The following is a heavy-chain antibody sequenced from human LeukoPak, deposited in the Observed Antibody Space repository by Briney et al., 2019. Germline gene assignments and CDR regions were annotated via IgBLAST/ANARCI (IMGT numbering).Heavy chain of an antibody. CDR2: ISSSGSTI. Sequence: EGSLRLSCAASGFTFSDYYMSWIRQAPGKGLEWVSYISSSGSTIYYADSVKGRFTISRDNAKNSLYLQMNSLRAEDTAVYYCGHSRGIARLGFDYWGQGTLVTVSS. CDR3: GHSRGIARLGFDY. V-gene: IGHV3-11*01. CDR1: GFTFSDYY. D-gene: IGHD6-13*01. J-gene: IGHJ4*02.